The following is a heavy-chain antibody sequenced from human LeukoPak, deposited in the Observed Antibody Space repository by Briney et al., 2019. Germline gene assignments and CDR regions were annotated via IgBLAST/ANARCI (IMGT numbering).Heavy chain of an antibody. J-gene: IGHJ6*02. D-gene: IGHD1-7*01. CDR3: ARGYNWNYAYYYYGMDV. CDR1: GGSISSYY. Sequence: SETLSLTCTVSGGSISSYYWSWIRQPPGKGLEWIGYIYYSGSTNYNPSLKSRVTISVDTSKNQFSLKLSSVTAADTAVYYCARGYNWNYAYYYYGMDVWGQGTTVTVSS. V-gene: IGHV4-59*12. CDR2: IYYSGST.